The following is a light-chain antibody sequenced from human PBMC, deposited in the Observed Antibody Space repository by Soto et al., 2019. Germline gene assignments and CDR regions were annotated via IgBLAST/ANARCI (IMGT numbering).Light chain of an antibody. CDR1: SSNIGSNT. V-gene: IGLV1-44*01. Sequence: QSVLTQPPSASGTPGQRVTISCSGSSSNIGSNTVNWDQQLPGTAPKLLIYSNNQRPSGVPDRFSGSKSGTSASLAISGLQSEDGADYYCAAWDDSLNGYVFGTGTKVTVL. CDR2: SNN. J-gene: IGLJ1*01. CDR3: AAWDDSLNGYV.